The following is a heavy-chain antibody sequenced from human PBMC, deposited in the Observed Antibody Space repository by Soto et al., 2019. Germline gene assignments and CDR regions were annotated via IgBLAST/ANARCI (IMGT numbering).Heavy chain of an antibody. CDR3: ARLPGGGTTHWFDP. J-gene: IGHJ5*02. V-gene: IGHV4-39*01. CDR2: IYYSGSA. Sequence: SETLSLTCTVSGGSISSSTYYWGWIRQPPGKGLEWIGTIYYSGSAYYNPSLKSRVTISVDTSKNQFSLKLSSVTAADTAVYYCARLPGGGTTHWFDPWGQGTLVTVSS. CDR1: GGSISSSTYY. D-gene: IGHD1-7*01.